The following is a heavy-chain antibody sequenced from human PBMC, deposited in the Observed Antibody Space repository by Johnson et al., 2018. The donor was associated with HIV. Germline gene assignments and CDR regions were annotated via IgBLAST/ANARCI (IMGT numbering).Heavy chain of an antibody. V-gene: IGHV3-20*04. J-gene: IGHJ3*01. CDR2: INWNGGST. CDR3: AKNQLLRYDALNF. D-gene: IGHD3-22*01. Sequence: MLLVESGGGLVQPGGPLRLSCAASGFTFDDHDMSWVRQAPGKGLEWVSGINWNGGSTGYADSVKGRFNISRDNAKNSLYLQMNNLRDEDTAVYYCAKNQLLRYDALNFWGQGTMVTVSS. CDR1: GFTFDDHD.